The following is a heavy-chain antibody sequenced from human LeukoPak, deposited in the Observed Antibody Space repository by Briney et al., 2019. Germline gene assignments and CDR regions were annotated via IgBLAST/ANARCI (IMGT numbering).Heavy chain of an antibody. J-gene: IGHJ4*02. CDR2: IQYSGST. Sequence: SETLSLTCSVSGASINSYYWSWIRQPPGKGLEWIGNIQYSGSTNCNPSLKSRVTISVDTSKNQFSLKLSSVTAADTAVYYCARDLCSGGSCHVDYWGQGTLVTVSS. CDR1: GASINSYY. V-gene: IGHV4-59*01. D-gene: IGHD2-15*01. CDR3: ARDLCSGGSCHVDY.